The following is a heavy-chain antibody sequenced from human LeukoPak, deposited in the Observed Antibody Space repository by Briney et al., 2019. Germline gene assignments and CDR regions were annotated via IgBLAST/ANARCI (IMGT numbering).Heavy chain of an antibody. CDR2: ISASSGNT. CDR1: GYTFTSYI. CDR3: AREDIGGSFDY. V-gene: IGHV1-18*01. J-gene: IGHJ4*02. D-gene: IGHD2-15*01. Sequence: ASVKVPCKASGYTFTSYIISWVRQAPGQGLEWMGWISASSGNTNYAQKFQDRVTMTTDTSTSTAYMELRSLRSDDTAVYYCAREDIGGSFDYWGQGSLVTVSS.